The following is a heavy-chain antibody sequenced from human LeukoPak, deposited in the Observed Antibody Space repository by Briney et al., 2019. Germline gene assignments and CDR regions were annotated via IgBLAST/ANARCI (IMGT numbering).Heavy chain of an antibody. J-gene: IGHJ3*02. V-gene: IGHV3-48*01. CDR1: GFTFSSYS. CDR2: ISSSSSTI. Sequence: PGGSLRLSCAASGFTFSSYSMNWVRQAPGKGLEWVSYISSSSSTIYYADSVKGRFTISRDNAKNSLYLQMNSLRAEDTAVYYCARVGSMVRGVIGAFDIWGQGTMVTVSS. D-gene: IGHD3-10*01. CDR3: ARVGSMVRGVIGAFDI.